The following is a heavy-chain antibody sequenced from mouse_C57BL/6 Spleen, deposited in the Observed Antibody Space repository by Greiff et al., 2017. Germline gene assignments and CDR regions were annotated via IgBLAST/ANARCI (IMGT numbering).Heavy chain of an antibody. D-gene: IGHD2-2*01. J-gene: IGHJ3*01. CDR3: ASIYFGYDRGFAY. V-gene: IGHV2-2*01. CDR2: IWSGGST. CDR1: GFSLTSYG. Sequence: VKLQESGPGLVQPSQSLSITCTVSGFSLTSYGVHWVRQSPGKGLEWLGVIWSGGSTDYNAAFISRLSISKDNSKSQVFFKMNSLQADDTAIYYCASIYFGYDRGFAYWGQGTLVTVSA.